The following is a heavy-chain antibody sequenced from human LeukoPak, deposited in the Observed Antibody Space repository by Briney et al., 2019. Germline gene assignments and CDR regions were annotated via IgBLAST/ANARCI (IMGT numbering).Heavy chain of an antibody. CDR2: INPNSGGT. CDR3: ARVYYDSSGYYDDLDY. J-gene: IGHJ4*02. CDR1: GYTFTGYY. Sequence: GASVKVSCKASGYTFTGYYMHWVRQAPGQGLEWMGWINPNSGGTNYAQKFQGRVTMTRDTSISTAYMELSRLRSDDTAVYYCARVYYDSSGYYDDLDYWGQGTLVTVSS. D-gene: IGHD3-22*01. V-gene: IGHV1-2*02.